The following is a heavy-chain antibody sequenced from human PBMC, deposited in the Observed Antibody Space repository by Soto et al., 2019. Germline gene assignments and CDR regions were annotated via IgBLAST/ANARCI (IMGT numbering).Heavy chain of an antibody. V-gene: IGHV4-30-2*06. J-gene: IGHJ5*02. CDR1: GGSINSGRSS. CDR2: IYHSGST. CDR3: VRESTTSGPNWFDT. D-gene: IGHD1-1*01. Sequence: TSETLSLTCSVSGGSINSGRSSWNWIHQSPGKGLEWIAYIYHSGSTYYNPSLKSRVTISVDRSENQFSLKLTSVTAADTAVYYCVRESTTSGPNWFDTWGPGILVTVSS.